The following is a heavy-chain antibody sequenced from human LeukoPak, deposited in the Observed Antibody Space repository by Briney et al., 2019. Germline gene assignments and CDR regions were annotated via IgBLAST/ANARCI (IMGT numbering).Heavy chain of an antibody. J-gene: IGHJ6*02. CDR1: GFTFSSYA. CDR3: ARDLKWELLEDYYYGMDV. Sequence: GRSLRLSCAASGFTFSSYAMHWVRQAPGKGLEWVAVISYDGSNKYYADSVKGRFTISRDNSKNTLYLQMNSLRAEDTAVYYCARDLKWELLEDYYYGMDVWGQGTTVTVSS. D-gene: IGHD1-26*01. V-gene: IGHV3-30-3*01. CDR2: ISYDGSNK.